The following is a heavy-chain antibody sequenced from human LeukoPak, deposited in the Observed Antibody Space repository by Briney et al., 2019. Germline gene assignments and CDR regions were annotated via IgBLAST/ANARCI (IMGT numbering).Heavy chain of an antibody. V-gene: IGHV3-30*02. CDR3: ARDFQHSSGWYDSDY. D-gene: IGHD6-19*01. CDR2: IRYDGSNK. Sequence: PGGSLRLSCAASGFTFSSYGMHWVRQAPGKGLEWVAFIRYDGSNKYYADSVKGRFTISRDNSKNTLYLQMNSLRAEDTAVYYCARDFQHSSGWYDSDYWGQGTLVTVSS. J-gene: IGHJ4*02. CDR1: GFTFSSYG.